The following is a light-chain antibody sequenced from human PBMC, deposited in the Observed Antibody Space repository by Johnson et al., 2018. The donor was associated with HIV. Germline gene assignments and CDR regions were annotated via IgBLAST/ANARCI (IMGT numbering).Light chain of an antibody. V-gene: IGLV1-51*01. CDR2: DNH. CDR3: GTWDTSLSAYV. CDR1: SSNIENNY. Sequence: QSVLTQPPSVSATPGQKVTISCSGSSSNIENNYVSWYQHLPGTAPKLLVYDNHKRPSGIPDRFSGSKSGTSATLAITGLQAGDEADYYCGTWDTSLSAYVFGTGTKVTVL. J-gene: IGLJ1*01.